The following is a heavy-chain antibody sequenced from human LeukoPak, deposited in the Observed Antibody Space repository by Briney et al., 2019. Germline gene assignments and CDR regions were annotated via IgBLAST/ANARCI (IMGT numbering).Heavy chain of an antibody. D-gene: IGHD5-12*01. J-gene: IGHJ4*02. CDR1: GFTFSDYY. V-gene: IGHV3-30*18. CDR2: ISYDGSNK. Sequence: GGSLRLSCAASGFTFSDYYMNWIRQAPGKGLEWVAVISYDGSNKYYADSVKGRFTISRDNSKNTLYLQMNSLRAEDTAVYYCAKDHQWLRWRGYFDYWGQGTLVTVSS. CDR3: AKDHQWLRWRGYFDY.